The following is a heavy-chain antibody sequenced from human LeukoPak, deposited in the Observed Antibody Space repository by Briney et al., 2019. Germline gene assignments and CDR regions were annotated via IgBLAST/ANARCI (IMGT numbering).Heavy chain of an antibody. V-gene: IGHV4-31*03. CDR3: AREKRVVVAAKPVTYMDV. CDR1: GSSISSGGYY. Sequence: SQTLSLTCTISGSSISSGGYYWSWIRQHPGKGLEWIGYIYYSGSTYYNPSLKSRLTISVDTSKNQFSLKLSSVTAADTAVYYCAREKRVVVAAKPVTYMDVWGKGTTVTVSS. CDR2: IYYSGST. J-gene: IGHJ6*03. D-gene: IGHD2-15*01.